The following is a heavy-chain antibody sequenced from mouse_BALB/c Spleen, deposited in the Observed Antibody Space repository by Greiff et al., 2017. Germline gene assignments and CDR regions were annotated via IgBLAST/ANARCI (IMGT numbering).Heavy chain of an antibody. CDR2: IYPGDGDT. D-gene: IGHD4-1*01. CDR3: ATGTLAY. CDR1: GYAFSSYW. V-gene: IGHV1-80*01. Sequence: VKLMESGAELVRPGSSVKISCKASGYAFSSYWMNWVKQRPGQGLEWIGQIYPGDGDTNYTGKFKGKATLTADKSSSTAYMQLSSLTSEDSAVYFCATGTLAYWGQGTLVTVSA. J-gene: IGHJ3*01.